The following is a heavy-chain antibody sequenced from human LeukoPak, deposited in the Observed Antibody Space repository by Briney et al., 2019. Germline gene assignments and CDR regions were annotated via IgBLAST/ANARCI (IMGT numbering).Heavy chain of an antibody. CDR3: ARSGGYYFYMDV. D-gene: IGHD1-26*01. V-gene: IGHV1-2*07. CDR2: INPNSGTT. Sequence: ASVKVSCKASGYTFTGYYMHWVRQAPGQGLEWMGWINPNSGTTNYAHNLQGRLTMTTDTSTSIAYMELRNLKSDDTAVYYCARSGGYYFYMDVWGKGTTVTVSS. J-gene: IGHJ6*03. CDR1: GYTFTGYY.